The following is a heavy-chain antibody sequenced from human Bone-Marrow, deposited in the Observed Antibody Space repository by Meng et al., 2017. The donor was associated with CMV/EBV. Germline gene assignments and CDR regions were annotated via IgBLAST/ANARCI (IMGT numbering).Heavy chain of an antibody. CDR1: GFTFSSYA. Sequence: GESLKISCAASGFTFSSYAMHWVRQAPGKGLEWVAVISYDGSNKYYADSVKGRFTISRDNSKNTLYLQMNSLRAEDTAVYYCAKDRDLSGYDYFLGMDVWGQGPTVTVAS. D-gene: IGHD5-12*01. J-gene: IGHJ6*02. CDR2: ISYDGSNK. CDR3: AKDRDLSGYDYFLGMDV. V-gene: IGHV3-30*04.